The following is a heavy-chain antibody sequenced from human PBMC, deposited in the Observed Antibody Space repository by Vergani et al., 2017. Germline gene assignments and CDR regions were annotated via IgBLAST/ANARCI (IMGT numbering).Heavy chain of an antibody. V-gene: IGHV4-59*01. D-gene: IGHD3-10*01. J-gene: IGHJ4*02. CDR3: ARDSGGYAIDY. CDR2: IYYSGST. CDR1: GGSISSYY. Sequence: QVQLQQWGGGLLKPSETLSLTCTVSGGSISSYYWSWIRQPPGKGLEWIGYIYYSGSTNYNPSLKSRVTISVDTSKNQFSLKLSSVTAADTAVYYCARDSGGYAIDYWGQGTLVTVSS.